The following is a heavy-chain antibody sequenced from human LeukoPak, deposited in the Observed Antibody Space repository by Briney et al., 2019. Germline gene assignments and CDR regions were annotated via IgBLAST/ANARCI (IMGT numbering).Heavy chain of an antibody. CDR1: GFTLSNYG. J-gene: IGHJ4*02. D-gene: IGHD6-19*01. CDR2: IWYDGRTK. CDR3: AREWGRIAVAGGPGY. Sequence: GGSLRLSCEVSGFTLSNYGMHWVRQAPGKGLEWLALIWYDGRTKFHADSVKGRFTISRDNSANTLYLQMSSLRVEDTAVYYCAREWGRIAVAGGPGYWGQGARVTVSS. V-gene: IGHV3-33*01.